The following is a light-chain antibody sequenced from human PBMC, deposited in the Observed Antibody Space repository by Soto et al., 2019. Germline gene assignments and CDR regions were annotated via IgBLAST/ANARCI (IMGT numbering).Light chain of an antibody. CDR3: QQYNSYPFT. V-gene: IGKV1-5*03. Sequence: DIQMTQSPSTLSESVGDRVTITCRASQSISSWLAWYQQKPGKAPKLLIYKASSLESGVPSRFSGSGSETEFTLTISSLQPDDFATYYCQQYNSYPFTFGPGTKVDIK. CDR1: QSISSW. J-gene: IGKJ3*01. CDR2: KAS.